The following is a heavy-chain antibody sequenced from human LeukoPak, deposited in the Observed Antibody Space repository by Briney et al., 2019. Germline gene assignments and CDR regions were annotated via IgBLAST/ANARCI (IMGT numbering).Heavy chain of an antibody. D-gene: IGHD2-15*01. J-gene: IGHJ4*02. Sequence: ASVKVSCKASGYTFTGYYMHWVRPAPGQGLEWMGWINPNSGGTKYAQKFQGRVTMTRDTSISTAYMELSRLRSDDTAVYYCASGYCSGGSCYPWGQGTLVTVSS. CDR2: INPNSGGT. CDR3: ASGYCSGGSCYP. V-gene: IGHV1-2*02. CDR1: GYTFTGYY.